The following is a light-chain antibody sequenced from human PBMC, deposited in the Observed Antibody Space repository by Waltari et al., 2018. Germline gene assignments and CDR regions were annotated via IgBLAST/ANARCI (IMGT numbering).Light chain of an antibody. J-gene: IGLJ3*02. Sequence: QAVVTQEPSLTVSQGGTVTLTCGSRTGAVTSGHYPYWFQQKPGQAPRTLIYDTSDKHSWTPARFSGSLLGGKAALTLSGAQPEDEAEYYCLLSYSGARLWVFGGGTKLTVL. V-gene: IGLV7-46*01. CDR2: DTS. CDR3: LLSYSGARLWV. CDR1: TGAVTSGHY.